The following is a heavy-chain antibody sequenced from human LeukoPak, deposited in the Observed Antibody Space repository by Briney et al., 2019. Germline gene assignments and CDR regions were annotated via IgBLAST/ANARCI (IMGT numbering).Heavy chain of an antibody. D-gene: IGHD5-18*01. J-gene: IGHJ4*02. CDR2: IWYDGSNK. CDR1: GFTFSSYA. V-gene: IGHV3-33*01. CDR3: ARAHGYSYGYIDY. Sequence: GRSLRLSCAASGFTFSSYAMHWVRQAPGKGLEWVAVIWYDGSNKYYADSVKGRFTISRDNSKNTLYLQMNGLRAEDTAVYYRARAHGYSYGYIDYWGQGTLVTVSS.